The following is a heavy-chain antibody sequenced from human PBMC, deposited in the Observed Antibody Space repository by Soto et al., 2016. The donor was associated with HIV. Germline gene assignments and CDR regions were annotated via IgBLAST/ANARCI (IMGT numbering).Heavy chain of an antibody. CDR2: INHSGST. Sequence: QVRLEEWGTGLLKPSETLSLNCAVYGGSFTDYYWSWIRHSPERGLEWIGEINHSGSTNYNPSLKSRVTMSIDTVKKQFFMKLTSVTAADTAMYYAARLDYSGNSHYFDSVGPGSPGHRLL. D-gene: IGHD2-15*01. J-gene: IGHJ4*02. CDR3: ARLDYSGNSHYFDS. CDR1: GGSFTDYY. V-gene: IGHV4-34*01.